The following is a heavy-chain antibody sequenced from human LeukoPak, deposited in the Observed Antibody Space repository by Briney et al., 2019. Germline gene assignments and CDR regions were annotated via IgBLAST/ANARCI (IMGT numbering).Heavy chain of an antibody. CDR3: ARDYYDSSGYFSYYFDY. CDR1: GFTFSSYA. D-gene: IGHD3-22*01. V-gene: IGHV3-30-3*01. Sequence: PGGSLRLSCAASGFTFSSYAMHWVRQVPGKGLEWVAVISYDGSNKYYADSVKGRFTISRDNSKNTLYLQMNSLRAEDTAVYYCARDYYDSSGYFSYYFDYWGQGTLVTVSS. J-gene: IGHJ4*02. CDR2: ISYDGSNK.